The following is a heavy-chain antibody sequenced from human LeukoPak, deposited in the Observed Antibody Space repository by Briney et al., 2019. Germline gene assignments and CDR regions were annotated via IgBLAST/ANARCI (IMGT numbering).Heavy chain of an antibody. D-gene: IGHD1-26*01. CDR2: INPNSGGT. CDR3: ARASMYSGSYYGNLGNFDY. CDR1: GYTFTGYY. J-gene: IGHJ4*02. V-gene: IGHV1-2*02. Sequence: ASVKVSCKASGYTFTGYYMHWVRQAPGQGLEWMGWINPNSGGTNYAQKFQGRVTMTRDTSIGTAYMELSRLRSDDTAVYYCARASMYSGSYYGNLGNFDYWGQGTLVTVSS.